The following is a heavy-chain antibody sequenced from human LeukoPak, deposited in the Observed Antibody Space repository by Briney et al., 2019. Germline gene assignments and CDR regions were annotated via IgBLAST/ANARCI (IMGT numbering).Heavy chain of an antibody. V-gene: IGHV2-5*02. CDR1: GFSLSTSGVG. J-gene: IGHJ4*02. CDR3: AHSQGYSGSYYTYYFDY. CDR2: IYWDDDK. Sequence: SGPTLVKPTQTLTLTCTFSGFSLSTSGVGVGWIRQPPGKALEWLALIYWDDDKRYSPSLKSRLTITEDTSKNQVVLTMTNMDPVDTATYYCAHSQGYSGSYYTYYFDYWGQGTLVTVSS. D-gene: IGHD1-26*01.